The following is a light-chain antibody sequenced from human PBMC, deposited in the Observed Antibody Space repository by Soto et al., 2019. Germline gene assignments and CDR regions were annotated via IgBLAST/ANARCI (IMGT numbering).Light chain of an antibody. CDR3: LLSYNGPYV. J-gene: IGLJ1*01. Sequence: VVTQEPSLTVSPGGTVTLTCGSSTGAVTNGHYPYWFQQKPGQAPRTLIYDTTNRHSWTPARFSGSLLGGKAALTLSGAQPEDEAEYYCLLSYNGPYVFGSGTKVTVL. CDR1: TGAVTNGHY. CDR2: DTT. V-gene: IGLV7-46*01.